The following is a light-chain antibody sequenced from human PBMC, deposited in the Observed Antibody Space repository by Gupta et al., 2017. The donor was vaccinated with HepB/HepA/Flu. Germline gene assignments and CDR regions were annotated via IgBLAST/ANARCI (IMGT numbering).Light chain of an antibody. J-gene: IGLJ3*02. Sequence: QSVLTQPPSASGTPGQRVTISCSGSSSNIGSNTVNWYQQLPGTAPKLLIYNNNQRPSGVPDRISGSKSGTSASLAISGLQSEDEAEYYCAAWDDSLNGWVFGGGTKLTVL. V-gene: IGLV1-44*01. CDR1: SSNIGSNT. CDR3: AAWDDSLNGWV. CDR2: NNN.